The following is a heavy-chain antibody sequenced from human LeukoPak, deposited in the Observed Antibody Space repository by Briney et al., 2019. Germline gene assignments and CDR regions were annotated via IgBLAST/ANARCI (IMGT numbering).Heavy chain of an antibody. D-gene: IGHD3-22*01. Sequence: PSGTLSLTCTVSGGSVRSGSYFWTWIRQAPGKGLEWIGYIYYNGNTNYNPSLKSRVTISVDTSKNQFSLKLSSVTAADTAVYFCARSPSGYRFDYWGQGTLVTVSS. V-gene: IGHV4-61*01. CDR3: ARSPSGYRFDY. CDR1: GGSVRSGSYF. J-gene: IGHJ4*02. CDR2: IYYNGNT.